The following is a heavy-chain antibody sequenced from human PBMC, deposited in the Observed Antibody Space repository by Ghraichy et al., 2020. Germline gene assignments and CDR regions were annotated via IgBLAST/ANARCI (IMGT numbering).Heavy chain of an antibody. CDR3: ARDRTYYYDGSGPEYYFDY. Sequence: ASVKVSCKTSGYTFSDYDISWVRQAPGQGLEWMGWISGYNGNTNYAQKLQGRVTMTTDTSTSTAYMELRSLRSDDTAVYYCARDRTYYYDGSGPEYYFDYWGQGTLVTVSS. CDR1: GYTFSDYD. D-gene: IGHD3-22*01. J-gene: IGHJ4*02. V-gene: IGHV1-18*01. CDR2: ISGYNGNT.